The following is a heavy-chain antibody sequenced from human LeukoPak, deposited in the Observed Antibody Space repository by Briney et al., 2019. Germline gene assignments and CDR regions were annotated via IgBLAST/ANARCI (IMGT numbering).Heavy chain of an antibody. CDR1: GYSFTGYY. V-gene: IGHV1-2*02. Sequence: ASVKVSCKASGYSFTGYYMHWVRQAPGQGLEWMGWINPNSGGTNYAQKFQGRVTMTRDTSISTVCMELSRLRSDDTAVYYCARDRSRYFDYWGQGTLVTVSS. CDR2: INPNSGGT. CDR3: ARDRSRYFDY. J-gene: IGHJ4*02.